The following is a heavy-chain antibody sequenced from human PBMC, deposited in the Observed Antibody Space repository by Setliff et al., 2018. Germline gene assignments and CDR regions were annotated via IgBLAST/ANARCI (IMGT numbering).Heavy chain of an antibody. J-gene: IGHJ6*02. D-gene: IGHD1-1*01. CDR3: ARGGTGEVLDYYYGMDV. V-gene: IGHV1-18*01. CDR1: GYTFTSYG. Sequence: ASVKVSCKASGYTFTSYGISWARQAPGQGLEWMGWISAYNGNTNYAQKLQGRVTMTTDTSTSTAYMELRSLRSDDTAVYYCARGGTGEVLDYYYGMDVWGQGTTVTVSS. CDR2: ISAYNGNT.